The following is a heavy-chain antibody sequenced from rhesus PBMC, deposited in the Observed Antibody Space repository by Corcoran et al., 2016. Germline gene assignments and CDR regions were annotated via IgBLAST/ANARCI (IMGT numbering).Heavy chain of an antibody. CDR2: IYGSGGSN. V-gene: IGHV4-169*02. J-gene: IGHJ4*01. Sequence: QLQLQESGPGLVKPSETLSVTCAVSGGSISSSYWSWIRQAPGKGLEWIGYIYGSGGSNYLNPSLKSRVTLSVDTSKNQCSLKLSSVTAADTAVYYCASDRVAAAYDYWGQGVLVTVSS. D-gene: IGHD6-31*01. CDR1: GGSISSSY. CDR3: ASDRVAAAYDY.